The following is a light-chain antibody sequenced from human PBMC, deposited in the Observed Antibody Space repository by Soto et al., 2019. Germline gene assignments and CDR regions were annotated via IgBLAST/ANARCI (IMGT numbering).Light chain of an antibody. CDR1: SSDVGLYDY. J-gene: IGLJ1*01. Sequence: QSALTQPASVSGSPGQSITISCTGTSSDVGLYDYVSWYQQHPGKAPQLMIYAVSNRPSGVSNRFSASMSGNTASLFISGLQAEDEADYYCSSYTSDSSYVFGSGTKGTVL. CDR3: SSYTSDSSYV. V-gene: IGLV2-14*01. CDR2: AVS.